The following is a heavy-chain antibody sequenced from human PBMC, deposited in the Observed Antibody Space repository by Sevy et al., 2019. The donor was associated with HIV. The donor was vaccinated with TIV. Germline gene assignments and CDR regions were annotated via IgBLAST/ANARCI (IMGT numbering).Heavy chain of an antibody. D-gene: IGHD5-18*01. CDR3: ARDVDTPFVRSFDS. CDR2: ISSSSRTI. J-gene: IGHJ4*02. CDR1: GLTFSSDS. V-gene: IGHV3-48*02. Sequence: GGSLRLSCVVSGLTFSSDSMNWVRQAPGKGLEWLAYISSSSRTIYYADSVEGRFIISRDNDKKSVFLQMNNLRDEDSATYYCARDVDTPFVRSFDSWGQGILVTVSS.